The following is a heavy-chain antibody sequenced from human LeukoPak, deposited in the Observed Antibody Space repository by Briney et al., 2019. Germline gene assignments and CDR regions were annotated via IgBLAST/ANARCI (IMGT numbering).Heavy chain of an antibody. Sequence: PSETLSLTCTVSGGSINNYYWSWIRQPAGKGLEWIGRIYTSGSTNYNPSLKSRVTMSVDTSKKQFSLKLSSVTAADTAVYYCARETVDTAMVSAFWFDPWGQGTLVTVSS. CDR2: IYTSGST. D-gene: IGHD5-18*01. V-gene: IGHV4-4*07. CDR1: GGSINNYY. CDR3: ARETVDTAMVSAFWFDP. J-gene: IGHJ5*02.